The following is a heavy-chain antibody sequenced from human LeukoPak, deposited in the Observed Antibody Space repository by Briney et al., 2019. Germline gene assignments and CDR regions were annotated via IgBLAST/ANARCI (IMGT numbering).Heavy chain of an antibody. D-gene: IGHD3-10*01. Sequence: KASQALSLTCSVTGGSISSGDYYWTWIRQPPWNGLERIAYIYYSGSAEYNLSHQSRATITVDTTKNQFFPQLRSVTAADTAVYYCARRQYYYGSGSMDVWGKGTMVTISS. CDR1: GGSISSGDYY. CDR2: IYYSGSA. CDR3: ARRQYYYGSGSMDV. V-gene: IGHV4-30-4*08. J-gene: IGHJ6*03.